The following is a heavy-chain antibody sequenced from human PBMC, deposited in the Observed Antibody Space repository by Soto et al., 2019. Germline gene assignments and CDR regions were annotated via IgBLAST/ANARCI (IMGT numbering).Heavy chain of an antibody. CDR2: IYYSGST. Sequence: QVQLQESGPGLVKPSQTLSLTCTVSGGSISSGGYYWSWIRQHPGKSLEWIGYIYYSGSTYYNPSLKSRVTISVDTSKNQFSLKLSSVTAADTAVYYCARGLLWFGELFYFDYWGQGTLVTVSS. J-gene: IGHJ4*02. CDR1: GGSISSGGYY. D-gene: IGHD3-10*01. V-gene: IGHV4-31*03. CDR3: ARGLLWFGELFYFDY.